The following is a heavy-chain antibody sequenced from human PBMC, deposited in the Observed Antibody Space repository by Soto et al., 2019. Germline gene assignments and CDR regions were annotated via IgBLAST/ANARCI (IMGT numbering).Heavy chain of an antibody. J-gene: IGHJ6*02. CDR2: ISGSGGST. Sequence: GGSLRLSCAASGFTFSSYAMNWVRQAPGKGLEWVSVISGSGGSTYYADAVKGRFTISRDNSKNTLYLQMNSLRAEDTAVYYCAKRTVGWYFDILTGYYTHLIDYGMDVWGQGTTVTVSS. D-gene: IGHD3-9*01. CDR1: GFTFSSYA. V-gene: IGHV3-23*01. CDR3: AKRTVGWYFDILTGYYTHLIDYGMDV.